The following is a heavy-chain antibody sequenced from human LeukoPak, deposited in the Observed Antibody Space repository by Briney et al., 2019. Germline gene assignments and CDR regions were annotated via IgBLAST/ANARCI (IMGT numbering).Heavy chain of an antibody. D-gene: IGHD6-13*01. CDR1: GFTFSRYD. J-gene: IGHJ4*02. CDR3: AKEIAAIGSPLLDY. CDR2: ISGSGDST. V-gene: IGHV3-23*01. Sequence: GGSLGLSCAASGFTFSRYDLSWVRQAPGKGLEWVSAISGSGDSTLYADSVKGRFTISRDNSRNTLYLQMNSLRVDDTAIYYCAKEIAAIGSPLLDYWGQGVLVTVSS.